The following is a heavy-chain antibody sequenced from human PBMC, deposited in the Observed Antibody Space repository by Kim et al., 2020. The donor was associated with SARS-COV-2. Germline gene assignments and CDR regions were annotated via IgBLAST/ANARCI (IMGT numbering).Heavy chain of an antibody. J-gene: IGHJ4*02. V-gene: IGHV4-4*07. CDR2: IHSSRST. CDR1: GGSIRNYY. Sequence: SETLSLICNVSGGSIRNYYWSWIRQPAGRGLEWIGRIHSSRSTNYNPPLKSRLTMSIDTSRNQFSLDLSSVTAADTAMYYCAREGRDWRAFDYWGQGTLVTVSS. D-gene: IGHD2-21*02. CDR3: AREGRDWRAFDY.